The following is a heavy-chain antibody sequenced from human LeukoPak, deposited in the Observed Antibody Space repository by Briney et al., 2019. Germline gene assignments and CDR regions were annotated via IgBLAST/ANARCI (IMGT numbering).Heavy chain of an antibody. V-gene: IGHV3-30*18. CDR1: GFTFSSYG. J-gene: IGHJ6*02. Sequence: GRSLRLSCAASGFTFSSYGMHWVRRAPGQGLEWVAVISYDGSNKYYADSVKGRFTISRDNSKNTLYLQMNSLRAEDTAVYYCAKDSGSSGWENYYYYGMDVWGQGTTVTVSS. CDR2: ISYDGSNK. CDR3: AKDSGSSGWENYYYYGMDV. D-gene: IGHD6-19*01.